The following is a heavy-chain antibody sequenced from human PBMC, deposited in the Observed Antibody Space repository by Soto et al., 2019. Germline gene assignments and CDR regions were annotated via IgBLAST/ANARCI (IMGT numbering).Heavy chain of an antibody. J-gene: IGHJ4*02. CDR2: INGRSNYV. V-gene: IGHV3-21*01. CDR1: GFTFSTYT. Sequence: EVQVVESGGGLVKPGGSLRLSCVFSGFTFSTYTMNWVRQAPGKGLEWVSSINGRSNYVYYADSVEGRFTISRDNAKNYLYLQMNGLRAEEAAIYYCGREDGVVGSSSAFDHWGQGTLVTVSS. D-gene: IGHD1-26*01. CDR3: GREDGVVGSSSAFDH.